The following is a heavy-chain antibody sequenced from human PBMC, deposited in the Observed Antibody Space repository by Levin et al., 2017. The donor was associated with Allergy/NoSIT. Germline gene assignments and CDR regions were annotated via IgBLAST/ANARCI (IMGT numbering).Heavy chain of an antibody. D-gene: IGHD3-10*01. CDR3: AKNYGSTTLNLDY. J-gene: IGHJ4*02. CDR2: ISYDGSNK. Sequence: SCVASGFTFSSYGMHWVRQAPGKGLEWVALISYDGSNKYYADSVKGRFTISRDNSKNTLYLQMNSLRAEDTAVFYCAKNYGSTTLNLDYWGQGTLVTVSS. CDR1: GFTFSSYG. V-gene: IGHV3-30*18.